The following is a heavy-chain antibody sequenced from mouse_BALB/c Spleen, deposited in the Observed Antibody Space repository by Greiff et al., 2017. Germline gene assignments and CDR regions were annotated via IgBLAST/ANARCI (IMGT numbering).Heavy chain of an antibody. V-gene: IGHV14-4*02. Sequence: VQLKESGAELVRSGASVKLSCTASGFNIKDYYMHWVKQRPEQGLEWIGWIDPENGDTEYAPKFQGKATMTADTSSNTAYLQLSSLTSEDTAVYYCNANEGWFAYWGQGTLVTVSA. CDR3: NANEGWFAY. CDR1: GFNIKDYY. J-gene: IGHJ3*01. CDR2: IDPENGDT.